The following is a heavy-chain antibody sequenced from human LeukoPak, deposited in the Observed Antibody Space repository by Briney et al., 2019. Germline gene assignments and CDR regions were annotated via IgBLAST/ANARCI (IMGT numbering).Heavy chain of an antibody. CDR1: GGSFTGYY. J-gene: IGHJ4*02. CDR2: IDLSGNA. V-gene: IGHV4-34*01. Sequence: SQTLSLTCGVTGGSFTGYYWSCIRHPPRDWMEWSGAIDLSGNAKYNPSLKSRVDILVDTCKHQSSLNLTSSTAAGPAINFVGRLTPNGVNRAGPTYWGQGAMVTVSS. D-gene: IGHD2-8*01. CDR3: GRLTPNGVNRAGPTY.